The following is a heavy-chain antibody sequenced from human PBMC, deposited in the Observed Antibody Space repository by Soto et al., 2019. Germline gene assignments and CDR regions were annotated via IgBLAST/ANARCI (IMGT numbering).Heavy chain of an antibody. CDR3: ARGRLLYYYYMDV. V-gene: IGHV4-34*01. CDR1: GGSFGGYY. D-gene: IGHD6-25*01. CDR2: INHSGST. J-gene: IGHJ6*03. Sequence: SETLSLTCAVYGGSFGGYYWSWIRQPPGKGLEWIGEINHSGSTNYNPSLKSRVTISVDTSKNQFSLKLSSVTAADTAVYYCARGRLLYYYYMDVWGKGTTVTVXS.